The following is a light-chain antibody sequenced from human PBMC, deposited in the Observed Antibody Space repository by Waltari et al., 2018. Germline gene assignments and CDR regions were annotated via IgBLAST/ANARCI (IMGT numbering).Light chain of an antibody. CDR1: TPPKKY. J-gene: IGLJ3*02. CDR3: YSTLGSDNHGAV. Sequence: SSELPQPPSVSVSPGQPARITCSGDTPPKKYVYWYHQKSGRAPVLVIYEDNNRPSGMSERFSGSSSGTMAALTISGAQVEDEGDYYCYSTLGSDNHGAVFGGGTTLTVL. V-gene: IGLV3-10*01. CDR2: EDN.